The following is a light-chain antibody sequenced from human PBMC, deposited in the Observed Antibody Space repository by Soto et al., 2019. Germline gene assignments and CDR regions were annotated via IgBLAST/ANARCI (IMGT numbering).Light chain of an antibody. Sequence: DIVMTQSPDSLAVSLGERATINCKSSQSILYNSNNKDYLAWYQQKPGQPPKLLIYWASTRESGVPDRFSGSGSGTDFTLTISSLQAEDVAVYSCQQYYSVPYTFGQGTKLEIK. CDR2: WAS. CDR3: QQYYSVPYT. V-gene: IGKV4-1*01. J-gene: IGKJ2*01. CDR1: QSILYNSNNKDY.